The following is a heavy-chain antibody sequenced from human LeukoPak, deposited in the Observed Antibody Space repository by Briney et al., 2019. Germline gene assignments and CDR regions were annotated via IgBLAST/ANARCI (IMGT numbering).Heavy chain of an antibody. CDR2: ISSSGSTI. CDR3: ARDRNYNWVFS. CDR1: GFTFSSYE. Sequence: GGSLRLSCAASGFTFSSYEMNWVRQAPGKGLEWVSYISSSGSTIYYADSVKGRFTISRDNAKNSLYLQMNSLRAEDTAVYYCARDRNYNWVFSWGQGTLVTVSS. D-gene: IGHD1-7*01. J-gene: IGHJ5*02. V-gene: IGHV3-48*03.